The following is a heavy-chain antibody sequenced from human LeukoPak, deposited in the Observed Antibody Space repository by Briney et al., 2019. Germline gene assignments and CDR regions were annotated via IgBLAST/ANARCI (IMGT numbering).Heavy chain of an antibody. CDR2: IYHSGST. D-gene: IGHD2-2*01. Sequence: SETLSLTCTVSGGSISSGGYYWSWIRQPPGKGLEWIGYIYHSGSTYYNPSLKSRVTISVDRSKNQFSLKLSSVTAADTAVYYCASSIVGVVPAASDYWGQGTLVTVSS. CDR3: ASSIVGVVPAASDY. CDR1: GGSISSGGYY. J-gene: IGHJ4*02. V-gene: IGHV4-30-2*01.